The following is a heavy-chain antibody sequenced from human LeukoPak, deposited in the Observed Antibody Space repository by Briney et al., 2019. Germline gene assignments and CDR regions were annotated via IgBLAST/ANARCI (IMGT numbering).Heavy chain of an antibody. V-gene: IGHV3-21*01. CDR1: GFTFSSYS. J-gene: IGHJ3*02. CDR2: ISSSSSYM. CDR3: ARKGGGSSKARRPDAFDI. Sequence: PGGSLRLSCSASGFTFSSYSMNWVRQAPGKGLEWVSSISSSSSYMYYADSVKGRFTISIDNAKNSLYLQMNSLRAEDTAVYYCARKGGGSSKARRPDAFDIWGQGTMVTVSS. D-gene: IGHD6-6*01.